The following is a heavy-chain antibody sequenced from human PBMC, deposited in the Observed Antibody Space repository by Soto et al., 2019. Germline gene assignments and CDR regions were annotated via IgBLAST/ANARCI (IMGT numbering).Heavy chain of an antibody. CDR2: IIPIFVTA. V-gene: IGHV1-69*01. J-gene: IGHJ6*02. Sequence: QVQLVQSGAEVKKPGSSVKVSCKASGGTFSSYAISWVRQAPGQGLEWMGGIIPIFVTANYAQKFQGRVTSTVAETRSKSYVELSSLRSEDPAVYYCSRSPRGLFGELLYHMDLRGHGTTVTLCS. D-gene: IGHD3-10*02. CDR1: GGTFSSYA. CDR3: SRSPRGLFGELLYHMDL.